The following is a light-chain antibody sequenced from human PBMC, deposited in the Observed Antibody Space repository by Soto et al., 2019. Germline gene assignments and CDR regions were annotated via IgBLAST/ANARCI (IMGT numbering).Light chain of an antibody. J-gene: IGLJ1*01. CDR2: EVS. CDR3: CAYVGARTDV. Sequence: QSALKQPASVSGTPGQSITISCTGNRRNVGGYNYVSWYQQQSGKAPKLIIHEVSYRPSGVSNRFSGSKSGNTASLTISGLQAEYVDQYSSCAYVGARTDVFGAGTTVTVL. CDR1: RRNVGGYNY. V-gene: IGLV2-14*01.